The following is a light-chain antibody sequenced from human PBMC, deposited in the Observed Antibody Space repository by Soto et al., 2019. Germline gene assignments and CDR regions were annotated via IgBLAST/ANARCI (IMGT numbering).Light chain of an antibody. CDR3: CSYVGRNTYV. CDR1: SSDVGGYNY. CDR2: DVS. Sequence: QLVLTQPPSASGSPGQSVAISCTGTSSDVGGYNYVSWYQQHPGKAPKLMIYDVSKRPSGVPNRFSGSKSGNTASLTISGLRAEDEADYYCCSYVGRNTYVFGTGTKVTVL. V-gene: IGLV2-8*01. J-gene: IGLJ1*01.